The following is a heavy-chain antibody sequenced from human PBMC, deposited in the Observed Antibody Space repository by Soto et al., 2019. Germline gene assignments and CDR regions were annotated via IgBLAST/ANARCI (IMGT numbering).Heavy chain of an antibody. J-gene: IGHJ4*02. CDR1: GFTLSDHY. V-gene: IGHV3-11*06. CDR3: ARDGDVNTGFWKDY. CDR2: SSNSGTFT. D-gene: IGHD3-3*01. Sequence: QVQLVESGGGLVKPGGSPRLSCAASGFTLSDHYMSWIRQAPGKGLEWVSFSSNSGTFTKYADSVKGRFTISRDNAKNSLYLQMTSLSAEDTAMYYCARDGDVNTGFWKDYWGQETLVTVSS.